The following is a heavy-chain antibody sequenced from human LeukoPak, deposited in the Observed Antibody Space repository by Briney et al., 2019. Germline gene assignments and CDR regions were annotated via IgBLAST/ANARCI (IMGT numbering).Heavy chain of an antibody. CDR3: ARDLRYGGNGIDY. V-gene: IGHV3-33*01. J-gene: IGHJ4*02. Sequence: GGSLRLSCAAFGFTFSSYGMHWVRQAPGKGLEWVAVIWYDGSNKYYADSVKGRFAISRDNSKNTLYLQMNSLRAEDTAVYYCARDLRYGGNGIDYWGQGTLVTVSS. CDR1: GFTFSSYG. D-gene: IGHD4-23*01. CDR2: IWYDGSNK.